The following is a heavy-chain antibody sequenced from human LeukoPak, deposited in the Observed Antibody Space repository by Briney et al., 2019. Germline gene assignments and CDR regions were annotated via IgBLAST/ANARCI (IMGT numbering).Heavy chain of an antibody. Sequence: SETLSLTFTVSGGSISSYYWSWIRQPAGKGLEWIGRIYTSGSTNYNPSLKSRVTMSVDTSKNQFSLKLSSVTAADTAVYYCARGNDFWSGFRTYYFDYWGQGTLVTVSS. CDR3: ARGNDFWSGFRTYYFDY. V-gene: IGHV4-4*07. D-gene: IGHD3-3*01. J-gene: IGHJ4*02. CDR2: IYTSGST. CDR1: GGSISSYY.